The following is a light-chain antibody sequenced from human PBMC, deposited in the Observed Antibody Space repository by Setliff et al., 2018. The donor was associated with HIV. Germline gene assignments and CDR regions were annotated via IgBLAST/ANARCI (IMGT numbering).Light chain of an antibody. V-gene: IGLV7-46*01. CDR2: NAN. Sequence: QAVVTQEPSLTVSPGGTVTLTCASDSGAVTSGHFPYWFQQKPGQAPRTLIYNANKKHSWTPARFSGSLLGGKAALTLSGAQPDDEADYYCLLSYSGARGVFGTGTKVTVL. CDR3: LLSYSGARGV. J-gene: IGLJ1*01. CDR1: SGAVTSGHF.